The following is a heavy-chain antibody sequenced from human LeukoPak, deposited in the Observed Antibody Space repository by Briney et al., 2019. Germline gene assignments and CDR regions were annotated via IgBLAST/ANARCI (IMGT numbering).Heavy chain of an antibody. CDR2: IKQDGSEK. V-gene: IGHV3-7*03. CDR3: ARAGHFDWLGEAFDI. J-gene: IGHJ3*02. D-gene: IGHD3-9*01. CDR1: GFTFSSYW. Sequence: GGSLRLSCTASGFTFSSYWMSWVRQAPGKGLEWVANIKQDGSEKYYVDSVKGRFTISRDNAKNSLYLQMNSLRAEDTAVYYCARAGHFDWLGEAFDIWGQGTMVTVSS.